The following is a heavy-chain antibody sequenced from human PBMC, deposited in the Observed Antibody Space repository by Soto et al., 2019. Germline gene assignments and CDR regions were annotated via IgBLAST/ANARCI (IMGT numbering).Heavy chain of an antibody. CDR1: GYTFTSYG. V-gene: IGHV1-18*01. CDR2: ISAYNGNT. Sequence: ASVKVSCKASGYTFTSYGISWVRQAPGQGLEWMGWISAYNGNTNYAQKLQGRVTMTTDTSTSTAYMELRSLRSDDTAVYYCARAVATSETDYFXYWGQGTLVTVSS. J-gene: IGHJ4*02. CDR3: ARAVATSETDYFXY. D-gene: IGHD5-12*01.